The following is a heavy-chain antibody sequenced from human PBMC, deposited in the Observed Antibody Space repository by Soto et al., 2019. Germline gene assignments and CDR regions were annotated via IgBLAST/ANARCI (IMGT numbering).Heavy chain of an antibody. J-gene: IGHJ6*02. V-gene: IGHV3-21*01. D-gene: IGHD4-17*01. CDR3: AKDYGDWTGLYYYGMDV. CDR1: EFTFSNYV. Sequence: LILSCVASEFTFSNYVMNWVRQAPGKGLEWVASISRRSSSTYYADSVKGRFTISRDNSEKTLYLQMNSLRAEDTAVYYCAKDYGDWTGLYYYGMDVWGQGTTVTVSS. CDR2: ISRRSSST.